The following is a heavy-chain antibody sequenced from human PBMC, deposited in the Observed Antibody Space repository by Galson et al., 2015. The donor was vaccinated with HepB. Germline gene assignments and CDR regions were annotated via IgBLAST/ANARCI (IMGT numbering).Heavy chain of an antibody. CDR2: INHSGST. D-gene: IGHD2-2*01. CDR3: ARGRPRVFFVVVPAAPFDY. J-gene: IGHJ4*02. V-gene: IGHV4-34*01. CDR1: GGSFSGYY. Sequence: ETLSLTCAVYGGSFSGYYWNWIRQPPGKGLEWIGEINHSGSTNYNPSLKSRVTISIDTSKNQISLKLSSVTAADTAVYYCARGRPRVFFVVVPAAPFDYWGQGTLVTVSS.